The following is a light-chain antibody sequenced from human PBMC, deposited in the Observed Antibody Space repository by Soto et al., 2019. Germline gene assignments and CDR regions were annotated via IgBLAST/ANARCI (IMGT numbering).Light chain of an antibody. J-gene: IGKJ1*01. CDR2: GAS. CDR3: QQYGSSWT. CDR1: QSVSSY. V-gene: IGKV3-20*01. Sequence: EMVLTQSPGTLSLSPGARATLSCRASQSVSSYFAWYQQKPGQAPRLLIHGASSRATGIPDRFSGSGSGTDFTLTISRLEPEDFAVYYCQQYGSSWTFGQGTKVDIK.